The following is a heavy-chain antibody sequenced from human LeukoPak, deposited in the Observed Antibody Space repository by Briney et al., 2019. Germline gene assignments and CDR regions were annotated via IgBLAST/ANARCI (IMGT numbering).Heavy chain of an antibody. CDR2: ISAYNGNT. CDR3: ASLRRLLSGSGGAFDI. Sequence: ASVKVSCKASGGTFSSYAISWVRQAPGQGLEWMGWISAYNGNTNYAQKLQGRVTMTTDTSTSTAYMELRSLRSDDTAVYYCASLRRLLSGSGGAFDIWGQGTMVTVSS. CDR1: GGTFSSYA. V-gene: IGHV1-18*01. D-gene: IGHD3-10*01. J-gene: IGHJ3*02.